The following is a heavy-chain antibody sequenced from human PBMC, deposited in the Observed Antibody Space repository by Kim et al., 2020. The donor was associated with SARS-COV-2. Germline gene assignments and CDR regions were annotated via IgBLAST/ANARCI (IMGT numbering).Heavy chain of an antibody. D-gene: IGHD3-10*01. J-gene: IGHJ4*02. CDR3: AVTMVRGVIYYFDF. Sequence: SQKFQGRVTITRETSARTAYMELSSLRSEDTAVYYCAVTMVRGVIYYFDFWGQGTLVTVSS. V-gene: IGHV1-3*01.